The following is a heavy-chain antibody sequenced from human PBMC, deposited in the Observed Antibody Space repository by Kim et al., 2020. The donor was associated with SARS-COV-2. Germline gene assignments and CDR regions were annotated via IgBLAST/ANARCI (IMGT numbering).Heavy chain of an antibody. V-gene: IGHV4-34*01. CDR2: INHSGST. Sequence: SETLSLTCAVYGGSFSGYYWSWIRQPPGKGLEWIGEINHSGSTNYNPSLKSRVTISVDTSKNQFSLKLSSVTAADTAVYYCARDHHLYYYDSSGYFRFD. D-gene: IGHD3-22*01. CDR1: GGSFSGYY. CDR3: ARDHHLYYYDSSGYFRFD. J-gene: IGHJ4*01.